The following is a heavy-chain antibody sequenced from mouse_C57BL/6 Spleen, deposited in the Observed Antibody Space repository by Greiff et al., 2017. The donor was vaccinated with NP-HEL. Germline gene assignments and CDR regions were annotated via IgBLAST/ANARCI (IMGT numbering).Heavy chain of an antibody. D-gene: IGHD1-1*01. V-gene: IGHV1-80*01. CDR2: IYPGDGDT. CDR3: AKDYGIRYYFDY. CDR1: GYAFSSYW. Sequence: VMLVESGAELVKPGASVKISCKASGYAFSSYWMNWVKQRPGKGLEWIGQIYPGDGDTNYNGKFKGKATLTADKSSSTAYMQLSSLTSEDSAVYFCAKDYGIRYYFDYWGQGTTLTVSS. J-gene: IGHJ2*01.